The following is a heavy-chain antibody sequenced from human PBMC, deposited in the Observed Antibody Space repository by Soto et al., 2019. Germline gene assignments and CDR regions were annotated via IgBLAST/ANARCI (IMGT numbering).Heavy chain of an antibody. J-gene: IGHJ4*02. CDR3: SRGILV. V-gene: IGHV4-31*03. CDR2: ISYGGST. D-gene: IGHD5-18*01. CDR1: GGSINSGGYC. Sequence: QVQLQESGPGLVKPSQTLSLTCTVSGGSINSGGYCWSWIRQHPGKVLDWIGCISYGGSTSYNPSLTSRVTISVDTSKNQFSLKLPSVTAADTAVYYCSRGILVWGQGALITVSS.